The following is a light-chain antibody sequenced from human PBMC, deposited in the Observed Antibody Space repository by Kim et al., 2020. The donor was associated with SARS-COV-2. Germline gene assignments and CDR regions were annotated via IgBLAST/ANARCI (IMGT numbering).Light chain of an antibody. CDR3: SSYTNSGTYV. V-gene: IGLV2-14*01. Sequence: QSALTQPASVSGSPGQSITISCTGTSSDVGASQYVSWYQQHPGKAPKLMIYHVGKRPSGVSNRCSGSKSGNTASLTISGLQAEDEADYYCSSYTNSGTYVFGTGTKVTVL. CDR2: HVG. J-gene: IGLJ1*01. CDR1: SSDVGASQY.